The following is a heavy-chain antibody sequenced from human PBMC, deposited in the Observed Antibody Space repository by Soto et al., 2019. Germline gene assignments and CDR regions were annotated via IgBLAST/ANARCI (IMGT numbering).Heavy chain of an antibody. CDR2: IYHSGST. CDR3: ARAAMGGSSWPFDY. D-gene: IGHD6-13*01. CDR1: GGSISSSNW. J-gene: IGHJ4*02. Sequence: QVQLQESGPGLVKPSGTLSLTCAVSGGSISSSNWWSWVRQPPGKGPEWIGEIYHSGSTNYNPSLKSRVTISVDKSKNQFALKLSAVTAADTAVYYCARAAMGGSSWPFDYWGQGTLVTVSS. V-gene: IGHV4-4*02.